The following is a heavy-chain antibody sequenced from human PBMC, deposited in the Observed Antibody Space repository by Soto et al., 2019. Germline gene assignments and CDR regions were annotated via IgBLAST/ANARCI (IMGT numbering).Heavy chain of an antibody. J-gene: IGHJ4*02. CDR3: AKVKWEQQLVPSFFDY. V-gene: IGHV3-23*01. CDR1: GFTFSSYA. Sequence: GGSLRLSCAASGFTFSSYAMSWVRQAPGKGLEWVSAISGSGGSTYYADSVKGRFTISRDNSKNTLYLQMNSLRAEDTAVYYCAKVKWEQQLVPSFFDYWGQGTLVTVSS. CDR2: ISGSGGST. D-gene: IGHD6-13*01.